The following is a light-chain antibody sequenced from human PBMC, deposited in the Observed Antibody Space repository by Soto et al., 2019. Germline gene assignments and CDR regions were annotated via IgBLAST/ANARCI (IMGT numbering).Light chain of an antibody. J-gene: IGKJ2*01. CDR3: QQYYSYPMYT. Sequence: AIRMTQSPSSFSASTGDRVTITCRASQGISSYLAWYQQKPGKAPKLLIYAASTLQSGVPSRFRGSGSGTDFTITISCLQSEDFATYYCQQYYSYPMYTFGQGTKLEIK. CDR2: AAS. CDR1: QGISSY. V-gene: IGKV1-8*01.